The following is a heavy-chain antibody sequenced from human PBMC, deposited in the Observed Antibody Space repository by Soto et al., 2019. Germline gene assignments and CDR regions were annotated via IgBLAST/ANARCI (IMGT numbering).Heavy chain of an antibody. CDR2: ISNSGTT. V-gene: IGHV4-31*03. J-gene: IGHJ4*01. Sequence: SETLSLTRTIRSASMETAKYYWTWLRKYTGKGPEWIGFISNSGTTSYTPSLLKRVTLSTDTSKNTFSLILTSVTAADTAVYYCARVPIEVDYWGCYGEQRFVHWVHGVLVTVPS. D-gene: IGHD3-3*01. CDR3: ARVPIEVDYWGCYGEQRFVH. CDR1: SASMETAKYY.